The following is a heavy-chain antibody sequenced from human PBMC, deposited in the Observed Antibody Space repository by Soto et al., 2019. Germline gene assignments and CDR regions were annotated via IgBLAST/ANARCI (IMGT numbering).Heavy chain of an antibody. CDR3: ARHRAYGSGNVVFDY. CDR2: IYPPDSDT. CDR1: GYSFTNNG. Sequence: GESQRHSCKTSGYSFTNNGSGCVRQMPGKGLEWLGIIYPPDSDTRYNPSLQGQVTMSIDKSITTAYLHWRSLKASDTAIYFCARHRAYGSGNVVFDYWGQGTLVTSPQ. J-gene: IGHJ4*02. D-gene: IGHD3-10*01. V-gene: IGHV5-51*01.